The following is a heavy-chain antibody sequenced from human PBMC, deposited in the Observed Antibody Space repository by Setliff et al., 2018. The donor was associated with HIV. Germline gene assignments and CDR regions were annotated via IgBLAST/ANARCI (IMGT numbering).Heavy chain of an antibody. CDR3: ARDGYSSGWYIYSFDP. D-gene: IGHD6-19*01. J-gene: IGHJ5*02. CDR2: IDSNNGNR. CDR1: GYSLSTYA. Sequence: ASVKVSCKASGYSLSTYAISWVRQAPGQGLEWMGWIDSNNGNRNFAQKFRGRVTMTTDISTNTAYMEVRSLSVDDTAVYYCARDGYSSGWYIYSFDPWGQGTLVTVSS. V-gene: IGHV1-18*01.